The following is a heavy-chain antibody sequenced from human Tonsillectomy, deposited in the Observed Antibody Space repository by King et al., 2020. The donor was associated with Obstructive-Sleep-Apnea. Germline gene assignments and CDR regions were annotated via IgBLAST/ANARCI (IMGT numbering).Heavy chain of an antibody. CDR2: IYYSGST. Sequence: VQLQESGPGLVKPSQTLSLTCTVSGGSISSGDYYWSWIRQPPGKGLEWIGYIYYSGSTYYNPSLKSRVTISVDTSKNQFSLKLSSVTAADTAVYYCARGGGYFTYYYYYYGMDVWGQGTTVTVSS. CDR1: GGSISSGDYY. J-gene: IGHJ6*02. CDR3: ARGGGYFTYYYYYYGMDV. D-gene: IGHD3-3*01. V-gene: IGHV4-30-4*01.